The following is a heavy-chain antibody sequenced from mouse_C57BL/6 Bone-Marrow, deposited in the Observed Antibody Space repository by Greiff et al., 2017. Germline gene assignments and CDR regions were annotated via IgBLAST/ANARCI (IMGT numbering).Heavy chain of an antibody. D-gene: IGHD2-12*01. CDR1: GFNIKDDY. CDR3: TTMLYSAY. Sequence: VQLQQSGAELVRPGASVKLSCTASGFNIKDDYMHWVKQRPEQGLEWIGWIDPENGDTEYASKFQGKATITADKSSNTTYLQLSSLTSEDTAVYYFTTMLYSAYWGQGTLVTVSA. CDR2: IDPENGDT. V-gene: IGHV14-4*01. J-gene: IGHJ3*01.